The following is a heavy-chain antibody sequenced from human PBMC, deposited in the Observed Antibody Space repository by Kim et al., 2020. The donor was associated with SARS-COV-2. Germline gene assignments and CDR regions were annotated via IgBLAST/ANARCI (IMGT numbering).Heavy chain of an antibody. V-gene: IGHV4-30-4*01. Sequence: SETLSLTCTVSGGSISSGDYYWSWIRQPPGKGLEWIGYIYYSGNIYYNPSLKSRVTISLDTSKNQFSLKLSSVTAADTAVYYCARRLSGSGGFDPWGQG. CDR1: GGSISSGDYY. CDR3: ARRLSGSGGFDP. CDR2: IYYSGNI. J-gene: IGHJ5*02. D-gene: IGHD3-10*01.